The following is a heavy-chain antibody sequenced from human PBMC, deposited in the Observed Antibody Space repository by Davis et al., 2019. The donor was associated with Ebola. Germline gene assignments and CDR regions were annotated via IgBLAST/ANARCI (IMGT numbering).Heavy chain of an antibody. CDR3: ARVGSFITSDY. Sequence: GESLKTSCAASGFTFSSYAMHWVRQAPGKGLEWVAVISYDGSNKYYADSVKGRFTISRDNAKNSLYLQMNSLRAEDTAVYYCARVGSFITSDYWGQGTLVTVSS. CDR2: ISYDGSNK. V-gene: IGHV3-30-3*01. D-gene: IGHD2-2*01. CDR1: GFTFSSYA. J-gene: IGHJ4*02.